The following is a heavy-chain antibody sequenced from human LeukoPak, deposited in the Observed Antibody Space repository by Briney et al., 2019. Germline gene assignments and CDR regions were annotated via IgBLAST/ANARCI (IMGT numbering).Heavy chain of an antibody. CDR3: ARTFSSSWYD. Sequence: PGGSLRLSCAASGFTFNTYWMHWVRQAPGKGLVWVARINSDGSSTNNADSEKGRFTITRDNAKNTLYQKMNSRRAEDTAVYYCARTFSSSWYDWGQGTLVTVSS. D-gene: IGHD6-13*01. V-gene: IGHV3-74*01. CDR2: INSDGSST. CDR1: GFTFNTYW. J-gene: IGHJ4*02.